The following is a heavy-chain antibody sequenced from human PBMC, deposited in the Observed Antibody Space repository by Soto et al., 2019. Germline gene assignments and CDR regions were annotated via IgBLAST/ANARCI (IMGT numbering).Heavy chain of an antibody. J-gene: IGHJ4*02. CDR2: VSGSGGST. D-gene: IGHD6-6*01. V-gene: IGHV3-23*01. CDR3: AKDPEEARLGH. Sequence: GGSLRLSCTASGFTLSSYAMSWVRQAPGKGLEWVSAVSGSGGSTYYADSVKGRFTISRDNSKNTLYLQMNSLRAEDTAVDYCAKDPEEARLGHWGQGTLVTVPS. CDR1: GFTLSSYA.